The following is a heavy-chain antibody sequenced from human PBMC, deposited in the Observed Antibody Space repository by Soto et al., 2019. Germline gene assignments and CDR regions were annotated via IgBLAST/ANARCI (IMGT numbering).Heavy chain of an antibody. V-gene: IGHV6-1*01. Sequence: SQTLSLTCAISGDSVSSNSAAWNWIRQSPSRGLEWLGRTYYRSKWYNDYAVSVKSRITINPDTSKNQFSLQLNSVTPEDTAVYYCTRVGHCSSTSCYGSYYYYYMDVWGKGTTVTVSS. CDR2: TYYRSKWYN. D-gene: IGHD2-2*01. J-gene: IGHJ6*03. CDR3: TRVGHCSSTSCYGSYYYYYMDV. CDR1: GDSVSSNSAA.